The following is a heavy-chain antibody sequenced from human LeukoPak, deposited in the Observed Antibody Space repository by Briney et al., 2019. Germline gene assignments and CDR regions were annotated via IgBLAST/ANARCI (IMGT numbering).Heavy chain of an antibody. CDR2: ISSSSSTI. V-gene: IGHV3-48*04. Sequence: GGSLRLSCAASGFTFSSYSMNWARQAPGKGLEWVSYISSSSSTIYYADSVKGRFTISRDNAKNSLYLQMNSLRAEDTAVYYCAREGTVGATDLYYFDYWGQGTLVTVSS. D-gene: IGHD1-26*01. CDR3: AREGTVGATDLYYFDY. CDR1: GFTFSSYS. J-gene: IGHJ4*02.